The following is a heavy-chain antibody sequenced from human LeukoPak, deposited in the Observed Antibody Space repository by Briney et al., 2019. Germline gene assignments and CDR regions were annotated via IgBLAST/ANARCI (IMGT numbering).Heavy chain of an antibody. CDR3: ARGPEVLFADY. CDR1: GGSISSSSYY. J-gene: IGHJ4*02. V-gene: IGHV4-39*07. Sequence: SETLSLTCTVSGGSISSSSYYWGWIRQPPGKGLEWIGSIYYSGSTNYNPSLKSRVTISVDTSKNQFSLKLSSVTAADTAVYYCARGPEVLFADYWGQGTLVTVSS. CDR2: IYYSGST. D-gene: IGHD2/OR15-2a*01.